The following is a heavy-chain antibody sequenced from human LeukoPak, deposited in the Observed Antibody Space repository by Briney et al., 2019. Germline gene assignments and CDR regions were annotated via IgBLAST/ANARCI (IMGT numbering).Heavy chain of an antibody. V-gene: IGHV3-30*18. CDR1: GFTFSSYG. CDR2: ISYDGSNK. J-gene: IGHJ4*02. CDR3: AKGYDSSGYYYFDY. Sequence: GGSLRLSCAASGFTFSSYGMHWVRQAPGKGLEWVAVISYDGSNKYYADSVKGRFTISRDNSKNTLYLQMNSLRAEDTAVYYCAKGYDSSGYYYFDYWGQGTVVTVSS. D-gene: IGHD3-22*01.